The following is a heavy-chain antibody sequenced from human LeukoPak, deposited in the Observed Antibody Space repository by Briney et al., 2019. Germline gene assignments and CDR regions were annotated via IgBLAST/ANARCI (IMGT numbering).Heavy chain of an antibody. CDR1: GGSFSGYY. V-gene: IGHV4-34*01. CDR2: INHSGSS. CDR3: ARGRPRIAVAGTRGWFDP. D-gene: IGHD6-19*01. Sequence: PSETLSLTCGVYGGSFSGYYWSWIRQPPGKGLEWIGEINHSGSSNYNPSLKSRVTISVDTSKNQFSLKLSSVTAADTAVYYCARGRPRIAVAGTRGWFDPWGQGTLVTVSS. J-gene: IGHJ5*02.